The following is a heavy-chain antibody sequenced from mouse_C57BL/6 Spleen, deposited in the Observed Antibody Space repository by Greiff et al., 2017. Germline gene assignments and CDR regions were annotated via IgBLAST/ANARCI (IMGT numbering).Heavy chain of an antibody. CDR3: ARRGAYYSNYTGFAY. CDR1: GYTFTSYW. V-gene: IGHV1-69*01. Sequence: QVQLQQPGAELVMPGASVKLSCKASGYTFTSYWMHWVKQRPGQGLEWIGEIDPSDSYTNYNQKFKGKSTLTVDTSSSTACMQLSGLTSEDSAVYYGARRGAYYSNYTGFAYWGQGTLVTVSA. CDR2: IDPSDSYT. D-gene: IGHD2-5*01. J-gene: IGHJ3*01.